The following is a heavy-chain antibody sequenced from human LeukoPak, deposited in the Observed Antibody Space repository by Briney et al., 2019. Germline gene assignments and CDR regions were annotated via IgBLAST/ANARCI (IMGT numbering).Heavy chain of an antibody. Sequence: GGSLRLSCAASGFTFNTYWMSWVRQAPGKGLEWVANIKEDGSETYYVDSVKGRFTISRNNAKNSLYLQMNSLRAEDTAVYYCAREAYRLLPNHWGQGTLVTVSS. CDR2: IKEDGSET. D-gene: IGHD2-2*01. J-gene: IGHJ5*02. V-gene: IGHV3-7*01. CDR3: AREAYRLLPNH. CDR1: GFTFNTYW.